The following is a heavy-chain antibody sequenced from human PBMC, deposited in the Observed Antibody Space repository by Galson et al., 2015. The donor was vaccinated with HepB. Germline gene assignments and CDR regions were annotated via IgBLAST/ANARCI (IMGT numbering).Heavy chain of an antibody. CDR3: ASLRCSGGSCYSSLDY. D-gene: IGHD2-15*01. V-gene: IGHV1-3*01. J-gene: IGHJ4*02. CDR2: INAGNGNT. CDR1: GYTFTSYA. Sequence: QSGAEVKKPGESLRSSCKASGYTFTSYAMHWVRQAPGQRLEWMGWINAGNGNTKYSQKFQGRVTITRDTSASTAYMELSSLRSEDTAVYYCASLRCSGGSCYSSLDYWGQGTLVTVSS.